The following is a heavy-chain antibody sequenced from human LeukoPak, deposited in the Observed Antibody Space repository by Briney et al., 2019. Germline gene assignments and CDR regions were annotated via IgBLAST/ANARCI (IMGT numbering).Heavy chain of an antibody. CDR1: GFTFSSYG. D-gene: IGHD2-2*01. CDR2: IRYDGSNK. CDR3: AKGAGFGDIVVVPAAMGTGDYFDY. J-gene: IGHJ4*02. V-gene: IGHV3-30*02. Sequence: PGGSLRLSCAASGFTFSSYGMHWVRQAPGKGLEWVAFIRYDGSNKYYADSVKGRFTISRDNSKNTLYLQMNSLRAEDTAVYYCAKGAGFGDIVVVPAAMGTGDYFDYWGQGTLVTVSS.